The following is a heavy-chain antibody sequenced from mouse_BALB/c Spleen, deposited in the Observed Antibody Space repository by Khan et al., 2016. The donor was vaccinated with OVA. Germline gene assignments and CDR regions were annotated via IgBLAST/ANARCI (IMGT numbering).Heavy chain of an antibody. D-gene: IGHD2-2*01. Sequence: VQLQESGAELARPGASVKLSCKTSGYTFTDFYINWVKQRTGQGLEWIGDIYPGSANTYYNEKFKGKATLTVDKSSSTAYMQLSSLTSEDSAVDFCARSGSGSFGFWGQGTLVTVSA. J-gene: IGHJ3*01. CDR2: IYPGSANT. V-gene: IGHV1-77*01. CDR1: GYTFTDFY. CDR3: ARSGSGSFGF.